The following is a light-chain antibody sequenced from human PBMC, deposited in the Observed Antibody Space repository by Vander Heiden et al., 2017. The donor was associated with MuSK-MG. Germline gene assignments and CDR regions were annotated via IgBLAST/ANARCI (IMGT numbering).Light chain of an antibody. J-gene: IGKJ1*01. V-gene: IGKV3-20*01. CDR2: GSS. CDR1: QSVSNRR. CDR3: QQEGRSPRT. Sequence: EIVLTQSPGTLSLSPGERATLSCRASQSVSNRRLAWYQQRPGQAPRLLIYGSSSRITDIPDRFSGSGSGTDFTLTISGLEPEDFAVYYCQQEGRSPRTFGQGTKVEIK.